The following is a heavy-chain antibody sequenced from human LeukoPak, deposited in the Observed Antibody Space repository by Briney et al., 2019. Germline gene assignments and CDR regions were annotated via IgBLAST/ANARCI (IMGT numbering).Heavy chain of an antibody. CDR1: GYTFTGYY. J-gene: IGHJ5*02. CDR2: INPNSGGT. CDR3: ARDGASSSPWFDP. Sequence: ASVKVSCKASGYTFTGYYMHWVRQAPGQGLEWMGWINPNSGGTNYAQKFQGRVTMTRDTSISTAYMELSRLRSDDTAVYYCARDGASSSPWFDPWGQGTLVTVSS. D-gene: IGHD6-6*01. V-gene: IGHV1-2*02.